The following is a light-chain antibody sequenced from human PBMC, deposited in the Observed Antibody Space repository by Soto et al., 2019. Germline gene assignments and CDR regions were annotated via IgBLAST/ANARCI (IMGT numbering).Light chain of an antibody. CDR2: AAS. J-gene: IGKJ1*01. Sequence: IPMTQSPSSVSASVVDRVTITCRASQGVTNWLAWYQQKPGEAPKLLIYAASSLQSGVPSRFSGSGSGTEFTLTISSLQSEDFAVDFCHEYSKWPPTFGQGTKVAI. CDR1: QGVTNW. V-gene: IGKV1-12*01. CDR3: HEYSKWPPT.